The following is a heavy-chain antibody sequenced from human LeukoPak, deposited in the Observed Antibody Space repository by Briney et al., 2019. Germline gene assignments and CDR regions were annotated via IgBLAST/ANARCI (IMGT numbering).Heavy chain of an antibody. Sequence: SVKVSCKASGGTFSSYAISWVRQAPGQGLEWMGGIIPIFGTANYAQKFQGRVTITTDESTSTAYMELSSLRSDDTAVYYCARYMVRGVMANYFDYWGQGTLVTVSS. CDR2: IIPIFGTA. CDR1: GGTFSSYA. D-gene: IGHD3-10*01. CDR3: ARYMVRGVMANYFDY. V-gene: IGHV1-69*05. J-gene: IGHJ4*02.